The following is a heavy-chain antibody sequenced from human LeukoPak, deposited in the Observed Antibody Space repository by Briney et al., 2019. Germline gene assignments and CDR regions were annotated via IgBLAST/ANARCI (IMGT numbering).Heavy chain of an antibody. CDR3: ARGGEYDSSGYFPNFDY. V-gene: IGHV4-34*01. CDR2: INHSGST. J-gene: IGHJ4*02. Sequence: SETLSLTCAVYGGSFSGYYWSWIRQPPGKGLEWIGEINHSGSTNYNPSLKSRVTISVDTSKDQFSLKLSSVTAADTAVYYRARGGEYDSSGYFPNFDYWGQGTLVTVSS. CDR1: GGSFSGYY. D-gene: IGHD3-22*01.